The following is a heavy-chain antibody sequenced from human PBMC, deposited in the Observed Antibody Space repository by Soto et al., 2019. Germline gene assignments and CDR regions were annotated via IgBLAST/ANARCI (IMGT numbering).Heavy chain of an antibody. Sequence: GGSLRLSCAASGFTVSSNYMSWVRQAPGKGLEWVSVIYSDGSTYYADSVKGRFTISRHNSKNTLYLQMNSLRAEDTAVYYCAREGRDGYNYYFDYWGQGTLVTVSS. J-gene: IGHJ4*02. CDR2: IYSDGST. D-gene: IGHD5-12*01. V-gene: IGHV3-53*04. CDR3: AREGRDGYNYYFDY. CDR1: GFTVSSNY.